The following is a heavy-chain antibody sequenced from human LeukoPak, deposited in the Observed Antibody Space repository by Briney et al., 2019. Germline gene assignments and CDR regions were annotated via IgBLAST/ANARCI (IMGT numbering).Heavy chain of an antibody. CDR1: GFTFDDYA. CDR2: ISWNSGSI. Sequence: QPGRSLRLSCAASGFTFDDYAMHWVRQAPGKGLEWVSGISWNSGSIGYADSVKGRFTISRDNVKNALYLQMNNLRPDDTALYYCAKDFTFLQRHQFDYWGQGTLVTVSS. CDR3: AKDFTFLQRHQFDY. D-gene: IGHD3-16*01. V-gene: IGHV3-9*01. J-gene: IGHJ4*02.